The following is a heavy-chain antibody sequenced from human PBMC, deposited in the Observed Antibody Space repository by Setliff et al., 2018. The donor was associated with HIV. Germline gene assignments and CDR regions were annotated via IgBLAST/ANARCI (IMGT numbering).Heavy chain of an antibody. D-gene: IGHD3-3*01. CDR2: ISAYNGNT. V-gene: IGHV1-18*01. J-gene: IGHJ3*02. CDR1: GYTFTSYG. CDR3: AGEYYDFWSGYSDAFHI. Sequence: ASVKVSCKASGYTFTSYGISWVRQAPGQGLEWMGWISAYNGNTNYAQTLQGRVTMTTDTSTSTAYMELRSLRSDDTAVYYCAGEYYDFWSGYSDAFHIWGQGTMVTVSS.